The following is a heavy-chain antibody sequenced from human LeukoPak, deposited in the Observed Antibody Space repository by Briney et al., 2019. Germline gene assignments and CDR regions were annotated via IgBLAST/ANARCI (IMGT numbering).Heavy chain of an antibody. J-gene: IGHJ4*02. CDR2: ISSSGSTI. CDR3: ARECSYGHTPLDY. CDR1: GFTFSDYY. D-gene: IGHD5-18*01. Sequence: GGSLRLSCAAPGFTFSDYYMSWIRQAPGKGLEWVSYISSSGSTIYYADSVKGRFTISRDNAKNSLDLQKNSLRAGDTAVYYCARECSYGHTPLDYWGQGTRVTVSS. V-gene: IGHV3-11*04.